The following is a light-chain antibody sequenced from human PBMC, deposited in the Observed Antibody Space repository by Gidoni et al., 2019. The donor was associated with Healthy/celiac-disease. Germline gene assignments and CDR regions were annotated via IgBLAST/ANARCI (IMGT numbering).Light chain of an antibody. Sequence: DIQLTQSPSFLSASVGDRVTITCRASQGISSYLAWYQQKPGKTPKLLIYAASTLQSGVPSRFRGSGSGTEFTLTISCLQPEDFATYYCQQLNSYLTFGQGTRLEIK. V-gene: IGKV1-9*01. CDR1: QGISSY. CDR3: QQLNSYLT. J-gene: IGKJ5*01. CDR2: AAS.